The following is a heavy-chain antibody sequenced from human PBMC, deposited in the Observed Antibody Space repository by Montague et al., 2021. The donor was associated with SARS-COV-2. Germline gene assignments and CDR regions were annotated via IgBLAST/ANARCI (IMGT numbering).Heavy chain of an antibody. D-gene: IGHD7-27*01. J-gene: IGHJ5*02. V-gene: IGHV4-34*01. CDR3: ARGTGRFDP. Sequence: SETLSLTCAVYGGSFSTYYWSWIRQSPGEGLEWIGEINQSGYTNYSPSLKSRVTISLDTSKNQFSLKLNSVTAADTAVYYCARGTGRFDPWGQGTLVTVSS. CDR2: INQSGYT. CDR1: GGSFSTYY.